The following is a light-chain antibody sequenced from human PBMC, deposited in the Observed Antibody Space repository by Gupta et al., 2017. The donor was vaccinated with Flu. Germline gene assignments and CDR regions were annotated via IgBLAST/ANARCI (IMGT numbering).Light chain of an antibody. V-gene: IGLV1-40*01. CDR1: SSNVGAGYD. CDR3: QSYDISRSGYV. Sequence: QSVLTQPPSVSGAPGQTVTISCTGSSSNVGAGYDVSWYQQSPGRAPTLLVCCNTDRPSGVPDRFSASKSGTSASLAITGLQAEDEADYYCQSYDISRSGYVFGSGTKVSVL. CDR2: CNT. J-gene: IGLJ1*01.